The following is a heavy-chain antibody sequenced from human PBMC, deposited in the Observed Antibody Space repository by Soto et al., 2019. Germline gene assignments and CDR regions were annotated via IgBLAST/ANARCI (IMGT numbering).Heavy chain of an antibody. J-gene: IGHJ5*02. CDR3: ARGITMMSLTVPNWFDP. CDR2: IGTAGDT. D-gene: IGHD3-22*01. Sequence: GGSLRLSCEASGFTFSGFDMHWVRQPTGKGLEWVSTIGTAGDTYYAVSVKGRFTISRDNAKNSLSLQMSSLRSEDTAVYYCARGITMMSLTVPNWFDPWGQGTLVTVSS. V-gene: IGHV3-13*01. CDR1: GFTFSGFD.